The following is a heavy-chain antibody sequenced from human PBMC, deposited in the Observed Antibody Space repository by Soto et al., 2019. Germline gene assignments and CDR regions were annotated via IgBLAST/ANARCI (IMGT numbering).Heavy chain of an antibody. V-gene: IGHV3-7*01. J-gene: IGHJ4*02. CDR3: ARVFRYVPSGYYDY. D-gene: IGHD3-22*01. Sequence: PGGSLRLSCAASGFTFSSYGMHWVRQAPGKGLEWVANITHDGSEKYYADSVKGRFTISRDNAKNSLYLQMNSLRAEDTAVYYCARVFRYVPSGYYDYWGQGTLVTVSS. CDR2: ITHDGSEK. CDR1: GFTFSSYG.